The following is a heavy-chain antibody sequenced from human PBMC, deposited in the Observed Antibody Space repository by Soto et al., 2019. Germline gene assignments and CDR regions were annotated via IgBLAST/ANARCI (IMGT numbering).Heavy chain of an antibody. CDR3: ARALVTDYNSRDYHYYFAMDV. V-gene: IGHV4-31*02. J-gene: IGHJ6*02. CDR2: VYHTGTT. D-gene: IGHD3-22*01. CDR1: GGPVSGDDLY. Sequence: PSETLSLTCVVSGGPVSGDDLYWSWIRHLPGKGLEWIANVYHTGTTYYNPSLKSRVSMSVDTSQNQFSLILASVTAADTAVYCCARALVTDYNSRDYHYYFAMDVWGQGTSVTVSS.